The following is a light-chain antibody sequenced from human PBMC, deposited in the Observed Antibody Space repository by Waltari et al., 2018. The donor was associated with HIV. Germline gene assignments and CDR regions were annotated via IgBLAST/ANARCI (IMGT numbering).Light chain of an antibody. Sequence: QSVLPQPPSASGTPGQRVTIPSSGMRPNVGSNAVNWFQHLSGTAPRLLIYSDNQRPAGVPGRVSGSKSGTSASLAITGLQAEDEAVYYGASWDDSLSARLFGGGTRLAVL. J-gene: IGLJ2*01. CDR3: ASWDDSLSARL. CDR2: SDN. V-gene: IGLV1-44*01. CDR1: RPNVGSNA.